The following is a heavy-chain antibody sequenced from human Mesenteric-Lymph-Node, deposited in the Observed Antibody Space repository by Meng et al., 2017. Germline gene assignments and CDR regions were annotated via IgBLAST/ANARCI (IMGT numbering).Heavy chain of an antibody. J-gene: IGHJ4*02. D-gene: IGHD1-26*01. CDR3: AKDNMGSIDY. CDR1: GFTFQNYN. CDR2: ISWDGRTT. V-gene: IGHV3-43D*03. Sequence: GESLKISCAASGFTFQNYNMHWVRQAPGKGLEAVSIISWDGRTTRNIDSVKGRFTTSRDNSRNSLDLQMNSLRVEDTALYYCAKDNMGSIDYWGQGTLVTVSS.